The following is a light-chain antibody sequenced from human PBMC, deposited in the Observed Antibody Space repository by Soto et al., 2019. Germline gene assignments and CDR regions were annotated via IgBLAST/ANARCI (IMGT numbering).Light chain of an antibody. J-gene: IGLJ3*02. Sequence: QTVVTQEPSLTVSPGGTVTLTCASSTGAVTSDYYPNWFQQRPGQAPTVLIYSTMNKHSWTPARFSGSLLGGKAALTLSGAQPEDEADSYCLIYYADGWVFGGGTKLTVL. CDR3: LIYYADGWV. CDR2: STM. CDR1: TGAVTSDYY. V-gene: IGLV7-43*01.